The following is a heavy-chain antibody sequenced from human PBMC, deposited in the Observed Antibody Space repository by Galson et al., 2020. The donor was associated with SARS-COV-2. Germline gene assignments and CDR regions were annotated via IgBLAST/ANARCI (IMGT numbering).Heavy chain of an antibody. V-gene: IGHV4-31*03. D-gene: IGHD2-15*01. CDR3: ARAPGRYCSGGSCGYYYYMDV. CDR1: GGSISSGGYY. Sequence: SETLSLTCTVSGGSISSGGYYWSWIRQHPGKGLEWIGYIYYSGSTYSNPSLKRRVTISVDTSKNQFSLKLSSVTAADTAVYYCARAPGRYCSGGSCGYYYYMDVWGKGTTVTVSS. CDR2: IYYSGST. J-gene: IGHJ6*03.